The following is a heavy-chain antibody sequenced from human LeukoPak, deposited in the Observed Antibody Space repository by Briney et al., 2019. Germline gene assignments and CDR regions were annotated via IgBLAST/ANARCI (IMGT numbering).Heavy chain of an antibody. J-gene: IGHJ4*02. CDR3: ARVQKSRKSVASAVDC. V-gene: IGHV3-30*04. D-gene: IGHD5-12*01. CDR1: GFTFSSYA. CDR2: ISYDGSNK. Sequence: GGSLRLSCAASGFTFSSYAMHWVRQAPGKGLEWVAVISYDGSNKYYADSVKGRFTISRDNSKNTLYLQMNSPRAEDTAVYYCARVQKSRKSVASAVDCWGQGTVVIVSS.